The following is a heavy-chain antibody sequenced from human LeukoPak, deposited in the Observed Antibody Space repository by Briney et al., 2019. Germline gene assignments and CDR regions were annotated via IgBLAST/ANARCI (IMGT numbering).Heavy chain of an antibody. Sequence: ASVKVSCKVSGYTLTELSMHWVRQAPGKGLEWMGGFDPEDGETIYAQKFQGRVTMTRNTSISTAYMELSSLRSEDTAVYYCLLTGYSPPPPWGQGTLVTVSS. CDR2: FDPEDGET. D-gene: IGHD3-9*01. CDR1: GYTLTELS. V-gene: IGHV1-24*01. CDR3: LLTGYSPPPP. J-gene: IGHJ5*02.